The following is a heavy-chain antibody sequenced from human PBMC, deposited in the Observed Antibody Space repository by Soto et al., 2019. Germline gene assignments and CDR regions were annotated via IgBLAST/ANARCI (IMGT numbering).Heavy chain of an antibody. CDR2: INAGNGNT. J-gene: IGHJ4*02. V-gene: IGHV1-3*01. CDR1: GYTFTSYA. CDR3: ARPFDTSGGFDY. D-gene: IGHD6-19*01. Sequence: ASVKVSCKASGYTFTSYAMHWVRQAPGQGLEWMGWINAGNGNTKYSQKFQGRVTITRDTSASTAYMELSSLRSEDTAMYYCARPFDTSGGFDYWGQGTLVTVSS.